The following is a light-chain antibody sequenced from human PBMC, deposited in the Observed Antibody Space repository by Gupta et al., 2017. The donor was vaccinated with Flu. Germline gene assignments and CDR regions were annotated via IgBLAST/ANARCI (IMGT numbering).Light chain of an antibody. CDR1: ALRKQY. V-gene: IGLV3-25*02. Sequence: SSAVTQPPSVSASLGAPARITGSGDALRKQYVHWYQQKPGQAPLLLIYEDTERPSGIPERFSGSSSGTTVTLTISEVQAEDEADYYCQSVDSSSNYWVFGGGTKLTVL. CDR2: EDT. J-gene: IGLJ3*02. CDR3: QSVDSSSNYWV.